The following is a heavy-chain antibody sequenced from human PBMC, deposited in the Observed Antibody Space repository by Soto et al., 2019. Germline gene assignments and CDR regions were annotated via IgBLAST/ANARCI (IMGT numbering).Heavy chain of an antibody. CDR3: ARYFSLHEVWFDP. Sequence: SETLSLTCTVSGGSISSSSYYWGWIRQPPAKGLEWIGSISYSGSTYYNPSLKSRVTISVDTSKNQFSLKLRSVTAADTAVYYWARYFSLHEVWFDPWGQGTLVTVSS. D-gene: IGHD3-3*01. J-gene: IGHJ5*02. CDR1: GGSISSSSYY. V-gene: IGHV4-39*01. CDR2: ISYSGST.